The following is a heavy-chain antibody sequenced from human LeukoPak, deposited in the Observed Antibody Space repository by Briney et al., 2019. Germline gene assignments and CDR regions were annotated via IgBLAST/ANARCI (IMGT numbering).Heavy chain of an antibody. CDR1: GYSFTSYW. J-gene: IGHJ4*02. CDR3: AGSGSTSYPPNYFDY. D-gene: IGHD2-2*01. V-gene: IGHV5-51*01. Sequence: GESLKISCKGSGYSFTSYWIGWVRQMPGKGLEWMGIIYPGDSDTRYSPSFQGQVTISADKSISTAYLQWSSLKASDTAMYYCAGSGSTSYPPNYFDYWGQGTLVTVSS. CDR2: IYPGDSDT.